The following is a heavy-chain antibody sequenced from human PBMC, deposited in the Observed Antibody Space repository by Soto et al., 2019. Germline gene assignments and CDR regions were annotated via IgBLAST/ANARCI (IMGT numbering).Heavy chain of an antibody. CDR3: VRARSTDSRPDY. V-gene: IGHV3-21*01. CDR1: GFTFSLYS. CDR2: ITSSSSYI. Sequence: VGSLRLSCAASGFTFSLYSMVWVRQAPGKGLEWVASITSSSSYIYYEDSLKGRFTISRDNAKNSLFLQLDSLRAEDTAVYFCVRARSTDSRPDYWGQGTLVTVSS. D-gene: IGHD3-22*01. J-gene: IGHJ4*02.